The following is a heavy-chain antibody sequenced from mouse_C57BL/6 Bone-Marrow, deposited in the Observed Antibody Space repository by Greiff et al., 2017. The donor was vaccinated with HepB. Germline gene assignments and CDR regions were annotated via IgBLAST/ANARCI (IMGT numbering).Heavy chain of an antibody. CDR3: ARKASYDGYYDYAMDY. D-gene: IGHD2-3*01. CDR1: GFSLTSYG. J-gene: IGHJ4*01. CDR2: IWSGGST. Sequence: QVQLKQSGPGLVQPSQSLSITCTVSGFSLTSYGVHWVRQSPGTGLEWLGVIWSGGSTDYNAAFISRLSISKDNSKSQVFFKMNSLQADDTAIYYCARKASYDGYYDYAMDYWGQGTSVTVSS. V-gene: IGHV2-2*01.